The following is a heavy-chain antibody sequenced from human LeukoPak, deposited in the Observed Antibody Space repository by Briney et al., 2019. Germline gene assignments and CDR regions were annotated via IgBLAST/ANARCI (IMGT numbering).Heavy chain of an antibody. CDR1: GGTFSSYT. V-gene: IGHV1-69*06. J-gene: IGHJ4*02. Sequence: GASVKVSCKASGGTFSSYTISWVRQAPGQGLEWTGGIIPIFGTANYAQKFQGRVTITADKSTSTAYMELSSLSSVTAADTAVYYCARHKGSRYSYGPPDYWGQGTLVTVSS. CDR2: IIPIFGTA. D-gene: IGHD5-18*01. CDR3: ARHKGSRYSYGPPDY.